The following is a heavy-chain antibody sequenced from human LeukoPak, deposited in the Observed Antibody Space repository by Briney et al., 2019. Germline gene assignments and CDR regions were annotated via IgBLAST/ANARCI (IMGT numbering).Heavy chain of an antibody. CDR2: IYPGDSDT. D-gene: IGHD3-9*01. V-gene: IGHV5-51*01. CDR1: GYSFTSYW. CDR3: ARVKYYDILTGYYQRLALDYFDY. Sequence: GESLKISCTGSGYSFTSYWIGWVRQMPGKGLEWMGIIYPGDSDTRYSPSFQGQVTISADKSISTAYLQWSSLKASDTAMYYCARVKYYDILTGYYQRLALDYFDYWGQGTLVTVSS. J-gene: IGHJ4*02.